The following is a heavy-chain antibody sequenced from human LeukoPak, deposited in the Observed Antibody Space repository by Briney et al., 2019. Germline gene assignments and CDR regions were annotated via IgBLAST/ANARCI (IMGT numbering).Heavy chain of an antibody. CDR3: ARVPFWSGSIAAFDI. D-gene: IGHD3-3*01. CDR2: IYYSGST. V-gene: IGHV4-31*03. Sequence: SQTLSLTCTVSGGSISSGGYYWSWIRQHPGKGLEWIGYIYYSGSTYYNPSLKSRVTISVDTSKNQFSLKMSSVTAADTAVYYCARVPFWSGSIAAFDIWGQGTLVTVSS. J-gene: IGHJ3*02. CDR1: GGSISSGGYY.